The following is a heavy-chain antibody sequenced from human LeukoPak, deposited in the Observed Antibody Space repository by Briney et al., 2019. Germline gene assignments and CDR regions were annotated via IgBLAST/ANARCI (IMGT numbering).Heavy chain of an antibody. CDR2: ISGSGGST. V-gene: IGHV3-23*01. CDR1: GFTFSSYA. Sequence: PGGSLRLSCAASGFTFSSYAMSWVRQAPGKGLEWVSAISGSGGSTYYADSVKGRFTISRDNSKNTLYLQMNILRAEDMAVYYCAKDGYDYYYYMDVWGKGTTVTVSS. CDR3: AKDGYDYYYYMDV. J-gene: IGHJ6*03.